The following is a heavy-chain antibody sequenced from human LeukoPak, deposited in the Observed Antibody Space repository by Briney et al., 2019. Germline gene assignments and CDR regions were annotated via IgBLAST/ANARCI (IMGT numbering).Heavy chain of an antibody. D-gene: IGHD2-2*01. V-gene: IGHV3-48*04. J-gene: IGHJ4*02. Sequence: LSGGSLRLSCAASGSTFSSHTMNWVRQAPGKGLGWISYISNTGSVIYYADSVKGRFTISRDNAKNSLYLQMNSLRAEDTAVYYCARNLPAADYWGQGTLVTVSS. CDR2: ISNTGSVI. CDR1: GSTFSSHT. CDR3: ARNLPAADY.